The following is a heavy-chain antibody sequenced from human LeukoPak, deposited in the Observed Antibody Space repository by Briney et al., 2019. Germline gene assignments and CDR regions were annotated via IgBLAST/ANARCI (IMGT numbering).Heavy chain of an antibody. CDR1: GFNFFDYA. CDR2: ISGGSRYT. Sequence: GGSLRLSCTTSGFNFFDYAMTWIRQAPGKGLERVSYISGGSRYTNYADSVKGRFTISRDNAKNSLYLQMNSLRAEDTAVYYCAREYGSGSCFDFWGQGTLVAVSS. J-gene: IGHJ4*02. CDR3: AREYGSGSCFDF. V-gene: IGHV3-11*05. D-gene: IGHD3-10*01.